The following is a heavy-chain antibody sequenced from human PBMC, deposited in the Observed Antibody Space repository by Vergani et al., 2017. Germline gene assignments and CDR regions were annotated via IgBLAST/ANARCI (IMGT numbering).Heavy chain of an antibody. V-gene: IGHV4-39*01. CDR3: ASLDYYGSGLGGY. Sequence: QLQLQESGPGLVKPSETLSLTCTVSGGSISSSSYYWGWIRQPPGKGLEWIGSIYYSGSTYYNPSLKSQVTISVDTSKNQFSLKLSSVTAADTAVYYCASLDYYGSGLGGYWGQGTLVTVSS. CDR2: IYYSGST. J-gene: IGHJ4*02. D-gene: IGHD3-10*01. CDR1: GGSISSSSYY.